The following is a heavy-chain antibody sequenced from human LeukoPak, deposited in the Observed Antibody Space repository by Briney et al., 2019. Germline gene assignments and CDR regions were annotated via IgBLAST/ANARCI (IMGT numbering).Heavy chain of an antibody. D-gene: IGHD3-22*01. V-gene: IGHV1-46*01. CDR2: INPSGGST. CDR3: ARDRGSGYYSTGDY. J-gene: IGHJ4*02. Sequence: GASVKVSCKASGYTFTSYDINWVRQAPGQGLEWMGIINPSGGSTTYAQKFQGRVTMTRDTSTSTVYMELSSLRSDDTAVYYCARDRGSGYYSTGDYWGQGTLVTVSS. CDR1: GYTFTSYD.